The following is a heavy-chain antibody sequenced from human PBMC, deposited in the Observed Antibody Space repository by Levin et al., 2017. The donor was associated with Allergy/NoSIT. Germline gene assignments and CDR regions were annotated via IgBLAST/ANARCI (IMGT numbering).Heavy chain of an antibody. CDR3: AKDPGGGSTFDS. CDR1: FFPFPLPS. CDR2: INAAGANT. D-gene: IGHD3-16*01. V-gene: IGHV3-23*01. J-gene: IGHJ4*02. Sequence: LSFLSSFFPFPLPSLSWVRQAPRKGLEWVSSINAAGANTYYADSVRGRFTISLSPSKRTLYLQMSSLRADDTAVYYCAKDPGGGSTFDSWGQGTLVTVSS.